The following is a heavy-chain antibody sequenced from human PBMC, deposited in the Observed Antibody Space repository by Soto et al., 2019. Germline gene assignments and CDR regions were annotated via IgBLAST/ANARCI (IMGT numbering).Heavy chain of an antibody. CDR2: INPSDSQT. J-gene: IGHJ5*02. CDR3: AKQMGDVPFSWFAP. CDR1: GYSFTSNW. D-gene: IGHD3-16*01. V-gene: IGHV5-10-1*01. Sequence: PGESLKISCTASGYSFTSNWINWVRQTPGKGLEWIGRINPSDSQTNYGPSFEGHVTLSVDNSITTAYLHWSSLQSSDTAIYYCAKQMGDVPFSWFAPGGQGTQVTVSS.